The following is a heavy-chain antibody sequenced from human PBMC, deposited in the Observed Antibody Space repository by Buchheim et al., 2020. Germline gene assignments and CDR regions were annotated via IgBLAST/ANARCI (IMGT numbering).Heavy chain of an antibody. CDR1: GGSFSGYY. J-gene: IGHJ6*03. CDR3: ARGVSSSWYYYYYYYMDV. CDR2: INHSGST. V-gene: IGHV4-34*01. Sequence: QVQLQQWGAGLLKPSETLSLTCAVYGGSFSGYYWSWIRQPPGKGLEWIGEINHSGSTNYNPSLKSRVTISVDTSKNQFSLKLSSVTAADTAVYYCARGVSSSWYYYYYYYMDVWGKGTT. D-gene: IGHD6-13*01.